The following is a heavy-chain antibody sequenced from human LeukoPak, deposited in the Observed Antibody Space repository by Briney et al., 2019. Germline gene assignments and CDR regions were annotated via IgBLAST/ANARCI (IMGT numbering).Heavy chain of an antibody. CDR2: IYHSGST. D-gene: IGHD3-22*01. J-gene: IGHJ4*02. Sequence: PSETLSLTCTVSGYSISSGYYWGWIRQPPGKGLEWIGSIYHSGSTYYNPSLKSRVTISVDTSKNQFSLKLSSVTAADTALYYCARVGSSSGYYSRGYFDYWGQGTLVTVSS. CDR3: ARVGSSSGYYSRGYFDY. CDR1: GYSISSGYY. V-gene: IGHV4-38-2*02.